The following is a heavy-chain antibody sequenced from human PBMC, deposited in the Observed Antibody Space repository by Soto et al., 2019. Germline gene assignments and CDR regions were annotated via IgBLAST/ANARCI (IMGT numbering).Heavy chain of an antibody. V-gene: IGHV4-34*01. CDR1: GEPFSSRSFSGYY. CDR2: INDSGSI. J-gene: IGHJ6*02. D-gene: IGHD1-7*01. Sequence: QVQLQQWGAGLLKPSETLSLSCAVYGEPFSSRSFSGYYWSWIRQPPGKGLEWIGEINDSGSINYTPSLQSRVTISADPSKHQFFLKVTSVIAADTAVYYCARDRVEETTFVNYYTGMDVWGQGTTVTVAS. CDR3: ARDRVEETTFVNYYTGMDV.